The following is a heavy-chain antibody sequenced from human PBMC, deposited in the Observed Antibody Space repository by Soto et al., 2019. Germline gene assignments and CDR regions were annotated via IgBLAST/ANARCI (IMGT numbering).Heavy chain of an antibody. CDR3: ARHVLRYFDWLSTPFDY. Sequence: GGSLRLSCAASGFTFSSYWMSWVRQAPGKGLEWVANIKQDGSEKYYVDSVKGRFTISRDNAKNSLYLQMNSLRAEDTAVYYCARHVLRYFDWLSTPFDYWGQGTLVTVS. D-gene: IGHD3-9*01. V-gene: IGHV3-7*01. J-gene: IGHJ4*02. CDR2: IKQDGSEK. CDR1: GFTFSSYW.